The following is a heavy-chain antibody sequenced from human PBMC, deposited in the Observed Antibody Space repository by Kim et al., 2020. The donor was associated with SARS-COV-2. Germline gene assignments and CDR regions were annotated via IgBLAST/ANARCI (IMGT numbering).Heavy chain of an antibody. J-gene: IGHJ4*02. CDR2: IHHNGNS. D-gene: IGHD3-22*01. V-gene: IGHV4-59*01. CDR3: ARKRADSSGFIDS. CDR1: GAAIDDYY. Sequence: SETLSRTCAVSGAAIDDYYWSWIRQAPGKGLEWIGYIHHNGNSNSNPSLESRVTISLDTSRNQFSLKLTYVTAADSAVYFCARKRADSSGFIDSWGQGT.